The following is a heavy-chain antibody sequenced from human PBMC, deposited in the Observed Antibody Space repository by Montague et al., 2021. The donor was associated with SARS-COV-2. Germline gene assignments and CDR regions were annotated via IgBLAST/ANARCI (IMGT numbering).Heavy chain of an antibody. CDR3: ARERNSGGY. CDR1: DGSISSGSYY. Sequence: SETLSLTCTVSDGSISSGSYYWGWICQPQGKGLAWNGSIYYSGSTYKNPSLNRRVTLSVDTSENHFPLKLRSVTAADTAVYYCARERNSGGYWGQGTLVTVSS. J-gene: IGHJ4*02. V-gene: IGHV4-39*06. CDR2: IYYSGST. D-gene: IGHD6-19*01.